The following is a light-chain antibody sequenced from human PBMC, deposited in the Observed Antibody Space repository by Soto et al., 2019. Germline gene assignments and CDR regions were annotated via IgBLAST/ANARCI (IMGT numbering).Light chain of an antibody. CDR3: ATWDDSLNGFYV. J-gene: IGLJ1*01. Sequence: QSVLTQPPSASRAPGQGVTISCSGSTSNIGSNYVYWYQQLPGTAPKLLIYRNNQRPSGVPDRFSGSKSGTSASLAISGLRSDDEADYFCATWDDSLNGFYVVGTGTKV. V-gene: IGLV1-47*01. CDR2: RNN. CDR1: TSNIGSNY.